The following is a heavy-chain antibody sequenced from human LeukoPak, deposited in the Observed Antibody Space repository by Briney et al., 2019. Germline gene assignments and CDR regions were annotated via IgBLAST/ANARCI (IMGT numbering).Heavy chain of an antibody. V-gene: IGHV4-59*01. D-gene: IGHD6-13*01. J-gene: IGHJ4*02. CDR3: ARGVYIAAAQYGY. CDR2: IYYSGTT. Sequence: PSETLSLTCTVSGGSISSYYWSWIRQPPGKGLQWIGYIYYSGTTNYNPSLKSRVTISVDTSKNQFSLKLSSVTAADTAVYYCARGVYIAAAQYGYWGQGTLVTVSS. CDR1: GGSISSYY.